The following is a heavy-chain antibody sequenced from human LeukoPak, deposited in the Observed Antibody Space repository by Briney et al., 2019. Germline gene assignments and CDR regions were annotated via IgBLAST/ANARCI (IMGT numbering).Heavy chain of an antibody. J-gene: IGHJ4*02. CDR3: ARGPDGYNSHFDY. D-gene: IGHD5-24*01. V-gene: IGHV3-30-3*01. CDR1: EFTFSDYA. CDR2: IYYDGSKK. Sequence: GGSLRLSCVASEFTFSDYAMHWVRQAPGKGLEWVAVIYYDGSKKYYADSVEGRFTIPRDNSKNTLYLHMKSLRVEDTAVYYCARGPDGYNSHFDYWGQGTLVTVSS.